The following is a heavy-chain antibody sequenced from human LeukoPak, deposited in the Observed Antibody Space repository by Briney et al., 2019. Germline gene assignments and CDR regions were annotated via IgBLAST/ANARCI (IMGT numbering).Heavy chain of an antibody. V-gene: IGHV5-51*01. CDR2: IYPGDSDT. D-gene: IGHD6-19*01. CDR1: GYSFTNYW. CDR3: ARSGAVSGYYYFDY. J-gene: IGHJ4*02. Sequence: GESLEISCKGSGYSFTNYWIGWVRQMHGKGLEWMGIIYPGDSDTRYTPSFRGQVTISADKSISTAYLQWSSLKASDTAMYYCARSGAVSGYYYFDYWGQGTLVTVSS.